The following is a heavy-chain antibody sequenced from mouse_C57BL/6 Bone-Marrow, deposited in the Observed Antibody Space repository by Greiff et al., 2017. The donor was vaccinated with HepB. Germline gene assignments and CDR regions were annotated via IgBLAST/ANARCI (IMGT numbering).Heavy chain of an antibody. D-gene: IGHD2-4*01. V-gene: IGHV1-5*01. CDR3: TRDDYSYYFDY. CDR1: GYTFTSYW. CDR2: IYPGNSDT. Sequence: EVQLQQSGTVLARPGASVKMSCKTSGYTFTSYWMHWVKQRPGQGLEWIGAIYPGNSDTSYNQKFKGKAKLTAVTSGSTAYMELSSLTNEDSAVYYCTRDDYSYYFDYWGQGTTLTVSS. J-gene: IGHJ2*01.